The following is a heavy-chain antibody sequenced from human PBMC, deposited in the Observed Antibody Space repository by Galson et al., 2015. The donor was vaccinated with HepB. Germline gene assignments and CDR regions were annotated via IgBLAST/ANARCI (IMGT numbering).Heavy chain of an antibody. CDR2: IYTSGIT. V-gene: IGHV3-53*01. Sequence: SLRLSCAASGFTVSSNYMSWVRQAPGKGLEWVSVIYTSGITFYADSVKGRFTISRDSSKNTLYLQMNSLRAEDTAVYYCARSVRTYCSRAGCSPYYFDYWGQGTLVTVSS. J-gene: IGHJ4*02. D-gene: IGHD2-2*01. CDR3: ARSVRTYCSRAGCSPYYFDY. CDR1: GFTVSSNY.